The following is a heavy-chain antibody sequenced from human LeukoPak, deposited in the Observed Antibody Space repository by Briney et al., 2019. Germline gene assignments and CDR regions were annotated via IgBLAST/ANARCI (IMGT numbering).Heavy chain of an antibody. CDR3: ARESSGYDPEYYFDY. J-gene: IGHJ4*02. Sequence: ASETLSLTCTVSGGSISSYYRSWIRQPAGKGLEWIGRIYTSGSTNYNPSLKSRVTMSVDTSKNQFSLKLSSVTAADTAVYYCARESSGYDPEYYFDYWGQGTLVTVSS. CDR1: GGSISSYY. D-gene: IGHD5-12*01. V-gene: IGHV4-4*07. CDR2: IYTSGST.